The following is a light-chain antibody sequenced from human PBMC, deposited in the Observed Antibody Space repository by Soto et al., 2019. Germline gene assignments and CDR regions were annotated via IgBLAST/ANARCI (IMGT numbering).Light chain of an antibody. CDR1: QSVLYNSNNKNY. Sequence: DIVMTQSPDSLAVSLGERATINCKSSQSVLYNSNNKNYLAWYQQKPGQPPKLLIYWASTRESGVPDRFSGSGSGKDFTLTISSLQAEDVAVYYCQQYYSTPVTFGQGTKVEIK. J-gene: IGKJ1*01. V-gene: IGKV4-1*01. CDR3: QQYYSTPVT. CDR2: WAS.